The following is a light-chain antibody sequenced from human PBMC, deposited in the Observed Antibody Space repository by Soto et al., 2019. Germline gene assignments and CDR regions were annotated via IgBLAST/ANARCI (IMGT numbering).Light chain of an antibody. Sequence: DIQITHSPPSVSASVLDRVTITYRAGEDGGKWLAWYQQKPGKAPTLLIHGASSLQSGVPPRYSGSGYGTDFTLTISSLQPEDFATYYCQQAKSFEITFGQGTRLEIK. CDR1: EDGGKW. J-gene: IGKJ5*01. CDR2: GAS. CDR3: QQAKSFEIT. V-gene: IGKV1-12*01.